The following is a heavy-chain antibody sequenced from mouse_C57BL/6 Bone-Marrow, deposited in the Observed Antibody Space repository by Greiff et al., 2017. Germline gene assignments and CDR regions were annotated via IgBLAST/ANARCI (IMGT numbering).Heavy chain of an antibody. Sequence: EVQLQQPGAELVRPGSSVKMSCKTSGYTFTSYGINWVKQRPGQGLEWIGYIYTGNGYTEYNEKFKGKATLTSDTSANTSYMQLSSLTSEVSAMYFCARSSVVTLHPMGYGGQGTSVTVSS. D-gene: IGHD2-10*02. V-gene: IGHV1-58*01. CDR2: IYTGNGYT. J-gene: IGHJ4*01. CDR1: GYTFTSYG. CDR3: ARSSVVTLHPMGY.